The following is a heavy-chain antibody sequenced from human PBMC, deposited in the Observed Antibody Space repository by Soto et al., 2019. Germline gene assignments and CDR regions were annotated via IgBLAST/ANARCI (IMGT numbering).Heavy chain of an antibody. CDR2: IWYDGSNK. Sequence: QVQLVESGGGVVQPGRSLRLSCAASGFTFSSYGMHWVRQAPGKGLEWVAVIWYDGSNKYYADSVKGRFTISRDNSKNTLYLQMNSLRAEDTAVYYCARDGLYEQLAGYYYYYMDVWGKGTTVTVSS. CDR1: GFTFSSYG. D-gene: IGHD6-6*01. V-gene: IGHV3-33*01. CDR3: ARDGLYEQLAGYYYYYMDV. J-gene: IGHJ6*03.